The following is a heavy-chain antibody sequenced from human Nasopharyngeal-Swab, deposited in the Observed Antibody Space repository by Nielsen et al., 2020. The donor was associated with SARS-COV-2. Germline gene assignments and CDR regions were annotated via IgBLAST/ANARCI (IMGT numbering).Heavy chain of an antibody. CDR1: GFTFSTYW. CDR3: ARDVGGRDNY. J-gene: IGHJ4*02. D-gene: IGHD2-15*01. Sequence: WGSLRLSCAASGFTFSTYWMHWVRQPPGKGLLWVSRIETDGTITDYADSVKGRFTISRDNAKNTLYLQMNSLRAEDTAVYYCARDVGGRDNYWGQGALVTVSS. V-gene: IGHV3-74*01. CDR2: IETDGTIT.